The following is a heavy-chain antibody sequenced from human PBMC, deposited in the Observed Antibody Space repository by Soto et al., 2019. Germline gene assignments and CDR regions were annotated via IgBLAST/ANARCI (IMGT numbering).Heavy chain of an antibody. J-gene: IGHJ4*02. CDR3: ARGWGYDSNDYYYAY. Sequence: QVQLVQSGAEVRKPGSSVKVSCKASGGTFGRHAISWVRQAHGQGLEWMGGIIPIFGTANHAQKFQGRVTTIADESTSTVYMELSSLRSEDTAMYYCARGWGYDSNDYYYAYWGQGTLVIVSS. V-gene: IGHV1-69*01. CDR1: GGTFGRHA. CDR2: IIPIFGTA. D-gene: IGHD3-22*01.